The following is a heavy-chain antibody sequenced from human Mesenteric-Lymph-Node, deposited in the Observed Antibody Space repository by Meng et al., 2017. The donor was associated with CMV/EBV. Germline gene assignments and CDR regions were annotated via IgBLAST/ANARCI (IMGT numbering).Heavy chain of an antibody. CDR2: INHSGST. Sequence: GSLRLSCVVYGGSFSGYYWSWIRQPPGKGLEWIGEINHSGSTNYNPSLKSRVTISVDTSKNQFSLKLSSVTAADTAVYYCARGLRRFFQAYYDYWGQGTLVTVSS. CDR3: ARGLRRFFQAYYDY. D-gene: IGHD3-3*01. V-gene: IGHV4-34*01. CDR1: GGSFSGYY. J-gene: IGHJ4*02.